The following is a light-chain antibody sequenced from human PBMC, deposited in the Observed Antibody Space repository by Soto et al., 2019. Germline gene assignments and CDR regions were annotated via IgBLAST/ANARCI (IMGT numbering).Light chain of an antibody. V-gene: IGLV3-25*02. Sequence: SYELTQPPSVSVSPGQTARITCSGDVLPNQYAHWYQQKPGQAPVLVIYKDIERPSGIPERLSGSTSGTTVTLTISGVQTEDEADYYCQSADSSGTHLVFGGGTKVTVL. J-gene: IGLJ3*02. CDR2: KDI. CDR1: VLPNQY. CDR3: QSADSSGTHLV.